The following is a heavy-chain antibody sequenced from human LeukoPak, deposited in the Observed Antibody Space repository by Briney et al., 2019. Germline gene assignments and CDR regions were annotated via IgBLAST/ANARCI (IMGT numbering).Heavy chain of an antibody. CDR3: ARGGLGYFDY. CDR2: ISSSSSYI. CDR1: GFTFGSYS. V-gene: IGHV3-21*01. D-gene: IGHD3/OR15-3a*01. Sequence: PGGSLRLSCAASGFTFGSYSMNWVRQAPGKGLEWVSSISSSSSYIYYADSVKGRFTISRDNAKNSLYLQMNSLRAEDTAVYYCARGGLGYFDYWGQGTLVTVSS. J-gene: IGHJ4*02.